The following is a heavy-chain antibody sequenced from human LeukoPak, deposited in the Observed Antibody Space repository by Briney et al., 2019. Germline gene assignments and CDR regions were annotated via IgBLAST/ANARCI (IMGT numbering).Heavy chain of an antibody. CDR3: AGVNLYFNHMAV. Sequence: ASVKVSCKASGYTYTRYGISWVRQAPGQGLEWMGWISVDSGDTDNSQKFQGRVTITTDTSTSTTYMELRSLRSDDTAVYYCAGVNLYFNHMAVWGKGTTVTVSS. CDR2: ISVDSGDT. D-gene: IGHD3-16*01. CDR1: GYTYTRYG. V-gene: IGHV1-18*01. J-gene: IGHJ6*03.